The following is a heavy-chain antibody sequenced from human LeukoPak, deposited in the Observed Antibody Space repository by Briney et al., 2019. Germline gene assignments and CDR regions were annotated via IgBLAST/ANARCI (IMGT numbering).Heavy chain of an antibody. D-gene: IGHD3-10*01. Sequence: SETLSLTCAVYGGSFSGYYWSWIRQPPGKRPEWIGYIYYSGGTTYNPSLKSRVTISVDTSRNQFSLKMRSVTAADTAVYYCARLTSYDSGIYSPWFDPWGQGTPVTVSS. CDR1: GGSFSGYY. J-gene: IGHJ5*02. CDR3: ARLTSYDSGIYSPWFDP. V-gene: IGHV4-59*08. CDR2: IYYSGGT.